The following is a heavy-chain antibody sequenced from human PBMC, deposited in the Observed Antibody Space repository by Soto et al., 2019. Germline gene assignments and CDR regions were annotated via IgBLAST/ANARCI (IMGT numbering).Heavy chain of an antibody. CDR3: ARAGIGYCSSTSCLYHFDY. CDR1: GFIFTNHA. CDR2: ISGVADST. V-gene: IGHV3-23*01. Sequence: GSLRLSCAASGFIFTNHAMNWVRQAPGKGLEWVSTISGVADSTYYADSAKGRFAISRDNSKNTVSLQMNSLRVDDTAIYYCARAGIGYCSSTSCLYHFDYWGQGTVVTVSS. D-gene: IGHD2-2*03. J-gene: IGHJ4*02.